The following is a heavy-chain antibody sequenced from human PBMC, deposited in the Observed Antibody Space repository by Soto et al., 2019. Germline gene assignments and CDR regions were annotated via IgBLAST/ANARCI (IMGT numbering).Heavy chain of an antibody. D-gene: IGHD3-3*01. CDR2: ISYDGSNK. CDR1: GFTFSSYG. V-gene: IGHV3-30*18. CDR3: AKVYQRIFLDP. J-gene: IGHJ5*02. Sequence: GGSLRLCCAASGFTFSSYGMHWVRQAPGKGLEWVAVISYDGSNKYYADSVKGRFTISRDNSKNTLYLQMNSLRAEDTAVYYCAKVYQRIFLDPWGQGTLVTVSS.